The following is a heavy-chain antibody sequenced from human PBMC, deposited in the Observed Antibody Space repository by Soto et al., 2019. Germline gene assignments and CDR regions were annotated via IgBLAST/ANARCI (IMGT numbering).Heavy chain of an antibody. CDR2: MNPNSGNT. V-gene: IGHV1-8*01. CDR1: GYTFPSYD. J-gene: IGHJ6*03. D-gene: IGHD4-17*01. Sequence: ASVKVSCKASGYTFPSYDINWVRQATGQGLEWMGWMNPNSGNTGYAQKFQGRVTMTRNTSISTAYMELSSLRSEDTAVYYCARGAVTTALYYYYMDVWGKGTTVTVSS. CDR3: ARGAVTTALYYYYMDV.